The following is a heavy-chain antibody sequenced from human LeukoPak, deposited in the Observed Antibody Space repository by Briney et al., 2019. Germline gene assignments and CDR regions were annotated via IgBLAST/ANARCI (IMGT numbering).Heavy chain of an antibody. CDR1: GGSFSGYY. Sequence: SESLSLTCAVYGGSFSGYYRSWIRQPPGKGLEWSGEINHSGTTNYNPSLKSRVTISVDTSKNQFSLKLSSVTAADTAVYYCARGPFIVVVPAAIRGWFDPWGQGTLVTVSS. CDR3: ARGPFIVVVPAAIRGWFDP. V-gene: IGHV4-34*01. CDR2: INHSGTT. D-gene: IGHD2-2*01. J-gene: IGHJ5*02.